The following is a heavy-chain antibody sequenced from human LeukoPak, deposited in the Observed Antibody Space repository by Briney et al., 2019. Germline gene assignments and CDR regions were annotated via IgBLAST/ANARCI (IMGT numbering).Heavy chain of an antibody. CDR2: ISYDGSNK. CDR1: GFTFSSYA. CDR3: ARVSLEEDV. J-gene: IGHJ6*02. V-gene: IGHV3-30-3*01. Sequence: PGGSLRLSCAASGFTFSSYAMHWVRQAPGKGLEWVAVISYDGSNKYYADSVKGRFTISRDNSKNTLYLQMNSLRAEDTAVYYCARVSLEEDVWGQGTTVTVSS.